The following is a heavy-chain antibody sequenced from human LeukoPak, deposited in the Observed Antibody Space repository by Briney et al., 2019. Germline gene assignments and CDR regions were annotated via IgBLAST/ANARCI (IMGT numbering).Heavy chain of an antibody. J-gene: IGHJ2*01. CDR3: ARDYGGNSQRYFDL. D-gene: IGHD4-23*01. CDR1: GYTFTGYY. V-gene: IGHV1-2*02. Sequence: GASVKVSCKASGYTFTGYYMHWARQAPGQGSEWMGWINPNSGGTNYAQKFQGRVTMTRDTSISTAYMELSRLRSDDTAVYYCARDYGGNSQRYFDLWGRGTLVTVSS. CDR2: INPNSGGT.